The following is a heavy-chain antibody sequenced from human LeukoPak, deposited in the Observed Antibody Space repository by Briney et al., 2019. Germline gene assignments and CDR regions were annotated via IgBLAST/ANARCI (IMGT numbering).Heavy chain of an antibody. CDR2: IRGIAYGGTT. D-gene: IGHD2-2*01. J-gene: IGHJ4*02. Sequence: GGSLRLSCTASGFTLADYAMSWFRQAPGKGLEWLGFIRGIAYGGTTQYAASVEGRFSISRDDSESIGYLQMNSLKTEDTAVYYCTRDTRGGGSPAGPLWGQGTLVTVSS. CDR1: GFTLADYA. CDR3: TRDTRGGGSPAGPL. V-gene: IGHV3-49*03.